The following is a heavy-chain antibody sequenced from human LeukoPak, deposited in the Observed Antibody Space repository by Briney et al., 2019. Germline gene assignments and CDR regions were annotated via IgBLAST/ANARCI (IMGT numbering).Heavy chain of an antibody. V-gene: IGHV4-39*07. CDR1: GGSISSSSYY. J-gene: IGHJ4*02. Sequence: SETLSLTCTVSGGSISSSSYYWGWIRQPPGKGLEWIGSIYYSGSTYYNRSLKSRVTISVDTSKNQFSLKLSSVTAADTAVYYSARDPSGYSYGYFDYWGQGTLVTVSS. CDR3: ARDPSGYSYGYFDY. CDR2: IYYSGST. D-gene: IGHD5-18*01.